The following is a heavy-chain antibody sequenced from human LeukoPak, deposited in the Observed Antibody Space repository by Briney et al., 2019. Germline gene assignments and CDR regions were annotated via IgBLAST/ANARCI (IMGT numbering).Heavy chain of an antibody. CDR3: AGDYGDLLTGIRFDT. V-gene: IGHV4-30-4*01. D-gene: IGHD4-17*01. Sequence: SETLSLTCTVTGGSISSGDYYWSWIRQPPGKGLEWIGYIYYSGSTYYNPSLKSRVTISIQTSKNQFSLKLTSVTAADTAVYYCAGDYGDLLTGIRFDTWGQGTLVTVSS. CDR2: IYYSGST. J-gene: IGHJ5*02. CDR1: GGSISSGDYY.